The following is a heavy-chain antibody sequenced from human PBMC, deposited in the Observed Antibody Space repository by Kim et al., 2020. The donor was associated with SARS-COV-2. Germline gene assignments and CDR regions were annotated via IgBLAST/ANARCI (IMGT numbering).Heavy chain of an antibody. D-gene: IGHD6-13*01. J-gene: IGHJ5*02. CDR1: GFTFSSYA. V-gene: IGHV3-23*01. CDR2: ISGSGGST. Sequence: GGSLRLSCAASGFTFSSYAMSWVRQAPGKGLEWVSAISGSGGSTYYADSVKGRFTISRDNSKNTLYLQMNSLRAEDTSVYYCAKDLRLYSSSWYVIDPWGQGTLVTVSS. CDR3: AKDLRLYSSSWYVIDP.